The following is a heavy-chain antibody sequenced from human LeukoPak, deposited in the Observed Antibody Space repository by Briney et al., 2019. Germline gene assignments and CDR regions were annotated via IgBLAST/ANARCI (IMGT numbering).Heavy chain of an antibody. V-gene: IGHV1-24*01. CDR3: ARHAFTMVRGTKNNWFDP. J-gene: IGHJ5*02. CDR2: FXPEDGET. Sequence: XVXXXXGKGLEWMGGFXPEDGETIYAQKFQGRVTMTEDTSTDTAYMELSSLRSEDTAVYYCARHAFTMVRGTKNNWFDPWGQGTLVTVSS. D-gene: IGHD3-10*01.